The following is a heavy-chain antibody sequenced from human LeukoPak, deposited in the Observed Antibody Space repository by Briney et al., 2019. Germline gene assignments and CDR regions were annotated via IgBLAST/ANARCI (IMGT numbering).Heavy chain of an antibody. J-gene: IGHJ4*02. V-gene: IGHV3-23*01. CDR2: ISGSAGGT. D-gene: IGHD5-18*01. Sequence: GGSLRLSCTASGFTFSSYAMSWVRQAPGKGLEWVSAISGSAGGTYYADSVKGRFTTSRDNSKNTVYLHMNSLRAEDTAAYYCAKGSGTAMVPFDYWGQGTLVTVSS. CDR1: GFTFSSYA. CDR3: AKGSGTAMVPFDY.